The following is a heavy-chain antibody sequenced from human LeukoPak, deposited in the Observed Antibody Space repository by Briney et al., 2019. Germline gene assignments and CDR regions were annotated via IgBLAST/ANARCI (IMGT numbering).Heavy chain of an antibody. Sequence: ASVKVSCKASGGTFSTYAINWVRQAPGQGLEWMGGIIPTFGTAKYVQKFRGRITITADQSTSTSYMVLNSLRSEDTAVYYCARSLFYDFWSGYEPWGQGTLVTVSS. D-gene: IGHD3-3*01. J-gene: IGHJ4*02. CDR1: GGTFSTYA. CDR3: ARSLFYDFWSGYEP. CDR2: IIPTFGTA. V-gene: IGHV1-69*01.